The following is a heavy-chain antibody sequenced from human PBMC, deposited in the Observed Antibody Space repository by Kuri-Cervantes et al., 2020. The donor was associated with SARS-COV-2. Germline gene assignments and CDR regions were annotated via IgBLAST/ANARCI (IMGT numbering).Heavy chain of an antibody. Sequence: GESLKTSCSASGFTFSSYSMNWVRQAPGKGPEWGSSISSSSSYIYHADSVKGQFTISRDNAKNLLDLQMNSLGDEDTAVYYFARDPRHDYTPYYRYVWGKGTPVTVSS. D-gene: IGHD4-11*01. J-gene: IGHJ6*03. CDR1: GFTFSSYS. V-gene: IGHV3-21*01. CDR3: ARDPRHDYTPYYRYV. CDR2: ISSSSSYI.